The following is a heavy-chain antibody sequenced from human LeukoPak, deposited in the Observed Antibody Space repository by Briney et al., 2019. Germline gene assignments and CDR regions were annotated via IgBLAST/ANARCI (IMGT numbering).Heavy chain of an antibody. J-gene: IGHJ4*02. CDR2: IYYTGST. Sequence: GSLRLSCAASGFTFSSYAMSWIRQPPGKGLEWIGYIYYTGSTDYNPSLKSRVAISVDTSKNQFSLKLSSVTAADTAVYYCARGSKAAPGTFDYWGQGTLVTVSS. CDR1: GFTFSSYA. CDR3: ARGSKAAPGTFDY. D-gene: IGHD6-13*01. V-gene: IGHV4-59*12.